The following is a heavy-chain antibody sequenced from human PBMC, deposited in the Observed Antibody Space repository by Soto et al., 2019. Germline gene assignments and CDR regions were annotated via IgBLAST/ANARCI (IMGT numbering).Heavy chain of an antibody. V-gene: IGHV3-30-3*01. CDR2: ISYDGSNK. Sequence: GGSLRLSCAASGFTFSSYAMHWVRQAPGKGLEWVAVISYDGSNKYYADSVKGRFTISRDNSKNTLYLQMNSLRAEDTAVYYCARSGSIWGWGIAAAGRLLDYWGQGTLVTVSS. J-gene: IGHJ4*02. D-gene: IGHD6-13*01. CDR1: GFTFSSYA. CDR3: ARSGSIWGWGIAAAGRLLDY.